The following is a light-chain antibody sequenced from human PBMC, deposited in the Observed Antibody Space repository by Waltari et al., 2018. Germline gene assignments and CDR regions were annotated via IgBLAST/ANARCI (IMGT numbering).Light chain of an antibody. CDR2: RND. CDR1: YSNVGNNV. CDR3: ASWDDSPSGRWV. J-gene: IGLJ3*02. V-gene: IGLV1-47*01. Sequence: QSILTQPPSASGTPGQRVTISCSGTYSNVGNNVVNWYQQLPGTVPKLLIYRNDQRPSGVPDRFSGPKSGTSASLAISGLRSEDDAHYFCASWDDSPSGRWVFGGGTKVTVL.